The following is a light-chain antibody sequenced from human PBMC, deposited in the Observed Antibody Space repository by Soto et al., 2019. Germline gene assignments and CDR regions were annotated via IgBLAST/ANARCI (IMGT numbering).Light chain of an antibody. V-gene: IGKV3-15*01. J-gene: IGKJ1*01. CDR3: QQYNKWPLT. Sequence: EVVMAQSPVTLSVSPGDGAALSCRASQSVGNNLAWYQQKPGQAPRLLVYGASTRATGVPARFSGSGSGTEFTLTISSLGSEDFAVYYCQQYNKWPLTFGQGTK. CDR1: QSVGNN. CDR2: GAS.